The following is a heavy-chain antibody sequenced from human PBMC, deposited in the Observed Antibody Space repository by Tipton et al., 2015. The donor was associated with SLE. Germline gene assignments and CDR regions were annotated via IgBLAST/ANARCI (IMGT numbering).Heavy chain of an antibody. J-gene: IGHJ5*02. Sequence: TLSLTCTVSGGSISSYYWSWIRQPPGKGLEWIGYSYYSGSTNYNPSLKSRVTISVDTSKNQFSLKLSSVTAADTAVYYGARGWWFDPWGQGTLVTVSS. CDR1: GGSISSYY. CDR3: ARGWWFDP. V-gene: IGHV4-59*01. CDR2: SYYSGST. D-gene: IGHD6-19*01.